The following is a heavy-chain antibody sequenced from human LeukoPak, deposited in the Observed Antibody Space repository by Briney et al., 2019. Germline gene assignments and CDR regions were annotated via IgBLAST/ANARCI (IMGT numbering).Heavy chain of an antibody. CDR1: EYAFTAYF. D-gene: IGHD5-18*01. CDR3: ARGIQIVPVVGSFDY. Sequence: ASVKVSCKASEYAFTAYFIHWVRQAPGQGPEWMGWLNPSSGATHYAQKFEGRVTMTRDTSNNTANMELSRLISDDTAVYYCARGIQIVPVVGSFDYWGQGTLVTVSS. V-gene: IGHV1-2*02. CDR2: LNPSSGAT. J-gene: IGHJ4*02.